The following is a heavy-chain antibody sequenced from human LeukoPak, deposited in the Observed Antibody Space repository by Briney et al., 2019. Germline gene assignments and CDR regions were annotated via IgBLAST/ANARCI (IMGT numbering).Heavy chain of an antibody. V-gene: IGHV3-30*02. Sequence: GGSLRLSCAASGFTFTTYGMHWVRQAPGKGLEWVACIYPDGNNKDYADSVKGRFTISRDNSKNTLYLQMNSLRAEDTAVYYCAKVPGAAAGLYYYYYYYMDVWGKGATVTISS. CDR2: IYPDGNNK. J-gene: IGHJ6*03. CDR3: AKVPGAAAGLYYYYYYYMDV. D-gene: IGHD6-13*01. CDR1: GFTFTTYG.